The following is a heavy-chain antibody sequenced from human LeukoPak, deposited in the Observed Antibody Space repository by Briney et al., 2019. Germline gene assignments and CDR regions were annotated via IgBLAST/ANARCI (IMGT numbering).Heavy chain of an antibody. CDR3: ARDPGPGLSGYDSNFGY. J-gene: IGHJ4*02. D-gene: IGHD5-12*01. CDR2: IYYSGST. CDR1: GGSISSGDYY. Sequence: SETLSLTCTVSGGSISSGDYYWSWIRQPPGKGLEWIGYIYYSGSTYYNPSLKSRVTISVDTSKNQFSLKLSSVTAADTAVYYCARDPGPGLSGYDSNFGYWGQGTLVTVSS. V-gene: IGHV4-30-4*08.